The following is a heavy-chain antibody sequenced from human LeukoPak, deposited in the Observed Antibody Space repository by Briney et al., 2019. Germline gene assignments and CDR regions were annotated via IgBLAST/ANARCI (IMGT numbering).Heavy chain of an antibody. CDR2: ISGSGGST. J-gene: IGHJ4*02. CDR1: GFTFSSYA. Sequence: GGSLRLSCAASGFTFSSYAMSWVRQAPGKGLEWVSAISGSGGSTYYADSVKGRFTISRDNCKNTLYLQMNSLRAEDTAVYYCAKDIPPQWYYDSSGYFDYWGRGTLVTVSS. D-gene: IGHD3-22*01. V-gene: IGHV3-23*01. CDR3: AKDIPPQWYYDSSGYFDY.